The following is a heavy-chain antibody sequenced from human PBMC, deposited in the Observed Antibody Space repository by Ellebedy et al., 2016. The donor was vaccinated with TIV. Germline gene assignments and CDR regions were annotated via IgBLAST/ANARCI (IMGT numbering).Heavy chain of an antibody. J-gene: IGHJ5*02. V-gene: IGHV3-30*03. D-gene: IGHD2-2*03. CDR1: GFVFYAYA. Sequence: PGGSLRLSCAASGFVFYAYAFHWVLHAPGKVLEWVAVVSFDGSNKYYADSVKGRFIISRDNSKNTLYLQMTSVTTGDTAFYHCVRDGFPDINWFDAWGRGTLVTVSS. CDR3: VRDGFPDINWFDA. CDR2: VSFDGSNK.